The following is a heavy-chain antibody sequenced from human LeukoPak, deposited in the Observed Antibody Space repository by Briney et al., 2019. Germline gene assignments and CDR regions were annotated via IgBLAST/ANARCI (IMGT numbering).Heavy chain of an antibody. CDR3: VRGGGTFDI. CDR2: IKEDGSEK. Sequence: PGGSLRLSCAASGFTFNNYWMSWARQAPGKGLEWLANIKEDGSEKYYVDSVKGRFTISRDKAKNSLSLQMNSLRAEDTAVYYCVRGGGTFDIWGQGTMVAVSS. D-gene: IGHD3-16*01. J-gene: IGHJ3*02. V-gene: IGHV3-7*01. CDR1: GFTFNNYW.